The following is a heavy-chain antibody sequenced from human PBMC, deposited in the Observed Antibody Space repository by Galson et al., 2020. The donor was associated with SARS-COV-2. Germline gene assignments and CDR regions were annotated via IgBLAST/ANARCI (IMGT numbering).Heavy chain of an antibody. CDR1: GGSISSYY. CDR2: IYYSGST. J-gene: IGHJ3*02. Sequence: SETLSLTCAVSGGSISSYYWSWIRQPPGKGLEWIGYIYYSGSTNYNPSLKSRVTISVDTSKNQFSLKLSSVTAADTAVYYCARALPLPIFGVVIGMGAFDIWGQGTMVTVSS. CDR3: ARALPLPIFGVVIGMGAFDI. D-gene: IGHD3-3*01. V-gene: IGHV4-59*01.